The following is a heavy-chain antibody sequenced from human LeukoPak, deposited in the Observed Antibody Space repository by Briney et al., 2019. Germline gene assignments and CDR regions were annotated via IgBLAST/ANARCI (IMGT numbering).Heavy chain of an antibody. CDR2: ISGDGGSA. V-gene: IGHV3-43*02. CDR1: GFTFDDYA. J-gene: IGHJ4*02. D-gene: IGHD3-10*01. Sequence: GGSLRLSCAASGFTFDDYAMNWVRQAPGKGLEWVSLISGDGGSAYYADSVKGRFTISRDNSKNSLYLQMNSLRTEDTALYYCAKDIPPNYYGSGSYSDYWGQGTLVTVSS. CDR3: AKDIPPNYYGSGSYSDY.